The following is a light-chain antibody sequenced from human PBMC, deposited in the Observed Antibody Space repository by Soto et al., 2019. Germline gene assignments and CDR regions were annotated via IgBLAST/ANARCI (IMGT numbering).Light chain of an antibody. CDR1: STDVGGYSY. V-gene: IGLV2-14*01. CDR3: CSYTSTSTLYV. CDR2: EVS. Sequence: QSALTQPASVSGSPGQSITISCTGTSTDVGGYSYVSWYQRHPGKAPKLLISEVSNRPSGVSNRFSGSKSGNTASLTISGLQAEDEADYYCCSYTSTSTLYVFGTGTKLTVL. J-gene: IGLJ1*01.